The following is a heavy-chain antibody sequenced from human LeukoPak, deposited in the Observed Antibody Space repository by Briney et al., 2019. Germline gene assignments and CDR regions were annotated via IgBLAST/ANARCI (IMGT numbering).Heavy chain of an antibody. J-gene: IGHJ4*02. CDR2: ISSSSSYI. CDR1: GFTFSSYS. D-gene: IGHD1-26*01. Sequence: GGSLRLSCAASGFTFSSYSMNWVRQAPGKGLEWVSSISSSSSYIYYADSVKGRFTISRDNSKNTLYLEMSSLRPEDTAVYYCAKETVGALDYWGQGTLVTVSS. V-gene: IGHV3-21*01. CDR3: AKETVGALDY.